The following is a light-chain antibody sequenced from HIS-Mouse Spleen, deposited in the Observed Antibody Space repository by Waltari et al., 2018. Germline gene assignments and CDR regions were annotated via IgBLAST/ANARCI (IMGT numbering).Light chain of an antibody. CDR2: GAS. V-gene: IGKV4-1*01. J-gene: IGKJ4*01. CDR3: QQYYSTPLT. Sequence: DIVMTQSPDSLAVSLGEWATIHCKFSQSVLYSSNNKKYLAWYQQKPGQPPKLLISGASTRESGVPNRFSGSGSGTDFTLTISSLQAEDVAVYYCQQYYSTPLTFGGGTKVEIK. CDR1: QSVLYSSNNKKY.